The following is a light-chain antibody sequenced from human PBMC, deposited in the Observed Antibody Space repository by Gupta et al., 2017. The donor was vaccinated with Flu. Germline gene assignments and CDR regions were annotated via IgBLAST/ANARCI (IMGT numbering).Light chain of an antibody. J-gene: IGKJ5*01. CDR1: QSVSSSY. CDR2: GAS. CDR3: QQYGSSLT. V-gene: IGKV3-20*01. Sequence: EIVLTQSPGTLSLSPGERATLSCRASQSVSSSYLAWYQQKPGQAPRLLIYGASSRATGIPDRFSGSGYETDFTLTSSRREPEDFAVYYWQQYGSSLTFGQGTRLEIK.